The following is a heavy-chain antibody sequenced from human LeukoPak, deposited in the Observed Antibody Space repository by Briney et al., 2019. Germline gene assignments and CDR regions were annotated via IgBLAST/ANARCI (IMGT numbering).Heavy chain of an antibody. CDR2: IKQDGTEK. Sequence: GGSLRLSCVVSGFTFSSYWMSWVRQAPGKGLEWVANIKQDGTEKYYVDSVKGRFTISRDNAKNPLYLQMNSLRDEDTAVYYCARDFFAFGGVIALLDYWGQGTLVTVSS. CDR3: ARDFFAFGGVIALLDY. CDR1: GFTFSSYW. J-gene: IGHJ4*02. D-gene: IGHD3-16*02. V-gene: IGHV3-7*01.